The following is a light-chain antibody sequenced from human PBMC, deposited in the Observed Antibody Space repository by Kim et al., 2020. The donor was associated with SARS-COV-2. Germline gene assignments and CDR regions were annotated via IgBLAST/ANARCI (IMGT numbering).Light chain of an antibody. CDR3: VQVKESPHT. CDR2: KIS. CDR1: ESLVGGDGNTY. J-gene: IGKJ2*01. V-gene: IGKV2-24*01. Sequence: DIVMTQTPLSSPVTLGQPASISCRSSESLVGGDGNTYLSWLHQRPGQPPRLLIEKISDRFSGVPDRFSGSGAGTDFTLRISRVEAEDVGVYYCVQVKESPHTFGQGTKLEI.